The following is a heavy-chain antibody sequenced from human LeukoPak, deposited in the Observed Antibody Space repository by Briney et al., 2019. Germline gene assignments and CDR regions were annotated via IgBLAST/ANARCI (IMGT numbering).Heavy chain of an antibody. CDR2: IYYSGNT. CDR3: ARGQDDYSSFYTWFDP. D-gene: IGHD4-11*01. CDR1: GGSISSGGYY. J-gene: IGHJ5*02. Sequence: SETLSLTCTVSGGSISSGGYYWSWIRQHPGKGLEWIGYIYYSGNTYYSPSLKSRLTISIETSKNQFSLKLRSVTAADTAVYYCARGQDDYSSFYTWFDPWGREPWSPSPQ. V-gene: IGHV4-31*03.